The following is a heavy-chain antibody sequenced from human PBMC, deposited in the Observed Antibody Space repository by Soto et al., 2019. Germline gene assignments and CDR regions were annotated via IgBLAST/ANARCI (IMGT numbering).Heavy chain of an antibody. V-gene: IGHV1-2*04. Sequence: ASVKVSCKASGYTFTGYYMHWVRQAPGQGLEWMGWINPNSGGTNYAQKFQGWVTMTRGTSISTAYMELSRLRSDDTAVYYCARDYYDSSGYYSYFDYWGQGTLVTVSS. CDR2: INPNSGGT. CDR1: GYTFTGYY. D-gene: IGHD3-22*01. J-gene: IGHJ4*02. CDR3: ARDYYDSSGYYSYFDY.